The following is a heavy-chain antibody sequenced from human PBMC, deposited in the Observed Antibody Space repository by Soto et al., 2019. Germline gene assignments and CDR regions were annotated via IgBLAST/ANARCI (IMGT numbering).Heavy chain of an antibody. J-gene: IGHJ6*02. CDR2: ISAYNGNT. CDR1: GYTFTSYG. D-gene: IGHD1-7*01. CDR3: ARDLSFPLSNYSVYYGMAV. Sequence: QVQLVQSGAEVKKPGASVKVSCKASGYTFTSYGISWVRQAPGQGLEWMGWISAYNGNTNYAQKLQGRVTMTTDTSTGTAYMELRSLRSDDTAVYYCARDLSFPLSNYSVYYGMAVWGQGTTVTVSS. V-gene: IGHV1-18*01.